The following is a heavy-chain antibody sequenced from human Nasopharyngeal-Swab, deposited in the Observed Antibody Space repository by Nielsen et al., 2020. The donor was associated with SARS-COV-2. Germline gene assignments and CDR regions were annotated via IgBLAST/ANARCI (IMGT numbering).Heavy chain of an antibody. CDR1: GFTVSSNY. Sequence: GESLKISCAASGFTVSSNYMSWVRQAPGKGLEWVSVIYSGGSTYYADSVKGRFTISRDNSKNTLYLQMNSLRAEDTAVYYCARDRRGSYYSDYYYGMDVWGQGTTVTVSS. CDR2: IYSGGST. J-gene: IGHJ6*02. V-gene: IGHV3-53*01. D-gene: IGHD1-26*01. CDR3: ARDRRGSYYSDYYYGMDV.